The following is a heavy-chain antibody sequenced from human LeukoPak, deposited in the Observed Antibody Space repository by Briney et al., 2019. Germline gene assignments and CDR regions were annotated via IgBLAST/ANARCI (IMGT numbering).Heavy chain of an antibody. Sequence: SETLSLTCTVSGGSISSYYWSWIRQPPGKGLEWIGYSFFSGSTNYNPSLKSRVTISLDTSKNQFSLRLNSVTAADTAVYYCARGGLSSGWYGWGQGTLVTVSS. V-gene: IGHV4-59*01. J-gene: IGHJ4*02. CDR2: SFFSGST. CDR3: ARGGLSSGWYG. CDR1: GGSISSYY. D-gene: IGHD6-19*01.